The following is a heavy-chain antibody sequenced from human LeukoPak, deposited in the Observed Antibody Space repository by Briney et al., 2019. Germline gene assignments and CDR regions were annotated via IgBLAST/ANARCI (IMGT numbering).Heavy chain of an antibody. Sequence: GESLKISCKASGYSFTNYWIGGVRQMPGKGREWMGIIYPGDSDTRYSPSFQGQVTISADKSIGTAYLQWRNLKASDTAMYYCARITYSGVEWKLDDAFDIWGQGTKVTVSS. CDR2: IYPGDSDT. CDR1: GYSFTNYW. V-gene: IGHV5-51*01. D-gene: IGHD1-26*01. CDR3: ARITYSGVEWKLDDAFDI. J-gene: IGHJ3*02.